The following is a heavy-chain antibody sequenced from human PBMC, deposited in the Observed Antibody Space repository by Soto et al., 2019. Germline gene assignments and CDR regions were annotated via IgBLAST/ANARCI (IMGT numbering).Heavy chain of an antibody. V-gene: IGHV1-3*01. J-gene: IGHJ4*02. Sequence: GASVKVSCKASGYTFTSYAMHWVRQAPGQRLEWMGWINAGNGNTKYSQKFQGRVTITRDTSASTAYMELSSLRSEDTAVYYCARGSYSNYKGLGINYWGQGTLVTVSS. CDR3: ARGSYSNYKGLGINY. CDR1: GYTFTSYA. D-gene: IGHD4-4*01. CDR2: INAGNGNT.